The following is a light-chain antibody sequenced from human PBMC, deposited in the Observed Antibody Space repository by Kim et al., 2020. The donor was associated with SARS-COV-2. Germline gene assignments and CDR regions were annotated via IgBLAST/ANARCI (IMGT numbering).Light chain of an antibody. Sequence: ASVGDRVTITCRASQDISNWLAWYQQKPGNAPNLLIYAASDLQSGVPSRFSGGGSGTYFTLTISSLQPEDLAIYFCQQSYSLPPTFGPGTKVDIK. J-gene: IGKJ3*01. CDR1: QDISNW. CDR3: QQSYSLPPT. V-gene: IGKV1-12*01. CDR2: AAS.